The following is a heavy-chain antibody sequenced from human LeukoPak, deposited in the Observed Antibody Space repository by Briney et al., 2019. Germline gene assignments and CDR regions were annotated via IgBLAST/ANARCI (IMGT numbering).Heavy chain of an antibody. CDR1: GFTFSSYW. D-gene: IGHD1-26*01. V-gene: IGHV3-7*03. CDR2: IKQDGSEK. J-gene: IGHJ4*02. CDR3: TRVVLVGTTYSYFDY. Sequence: GGSLRLSCAASGFTFSSYWMSWVRQAPGKGLEWVANIKQDGSEKYYVDSVKGRFTISRDNAKNSLYLQMNSLKAEDTAVYYCTRVVLVGTTYSYFDYWGQGALVTVSS.